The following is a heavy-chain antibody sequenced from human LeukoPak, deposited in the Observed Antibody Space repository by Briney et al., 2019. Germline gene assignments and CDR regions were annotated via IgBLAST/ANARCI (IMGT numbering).Heavy chain of an antibody. CDR2: IIPIFGTA. V-gene: IGHV1-69*05. Sequence: GASVKVSCKASGGTFSSYAISWVRQAPGQGLEWMGGIIPIFGTANYAQKFQGRVTITTDESTSTAYMELSSLRSEDTAVYYCARDARYCSSTSCYTDAFDIWGQGTMVTVSS. CDR3: ARDARYCSSTSCYTDAFDI. CDR1: GGTFSSYA. J-gene: IGHJ3*02. D-gene: IGHD2-2*02.